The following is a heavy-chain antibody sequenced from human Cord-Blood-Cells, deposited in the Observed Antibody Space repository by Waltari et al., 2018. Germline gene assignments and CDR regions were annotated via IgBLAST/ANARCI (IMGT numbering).Heavy chain of an antibody. V-gene: IGHV3-21*01. D-gene: IGHD1-20*01. CDR2: ISSSSRYI. Sequence: EVQLVASGGGLVKPGGILRVSCAASGFTFSQYSMNWVRQAPGMGVKWLSCISSSSRYIYYSDSVKVRITISRDHAKNSLYVQMNSLHAEYTALYYCALNLNDAFDIWSQGTMVTVSS. CDR3: ALNLNDAFDI. J-gene: IGHJ3*02. CDR1: GFTFSQYS.